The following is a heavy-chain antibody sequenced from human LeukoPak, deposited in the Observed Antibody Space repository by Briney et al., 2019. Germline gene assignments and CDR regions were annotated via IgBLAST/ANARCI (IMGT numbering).Heavy chain of an antibody. CDR3: ARDSGSLSFHH. Sequence: GGSLRLSCVASGFTFNSFTMHWVRQAPGKGLEWVALISLDGSYKFYADAVKGRFTISRDNSKSTRYLQMSSLRPEDTAVYYCARDSGSLSFHHWGQGTLVTVSS. V-gene: IGHV3-30-3*01. CDR1: GFTFNSFT. D-gene: IGHD1-26*01. CDR2: ISLDGSYK. J-gene: IGHJ1*01.